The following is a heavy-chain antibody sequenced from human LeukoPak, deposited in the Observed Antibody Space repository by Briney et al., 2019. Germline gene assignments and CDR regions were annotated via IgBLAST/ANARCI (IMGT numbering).Heavy chain of an antibody. D-gene: IGHD3-3*01. CDR2: IWYDGSNK. V-gene: IGHV3-33*01. CDR3: ARDQSGDFWSGYIGYFDY. J-gene: IGHJ4*02. CDR1: GFTFSSYG. Sequence: GGSLRLSCAASGFTFSSYGMHWVRQAPGKGLEWVAVIWYDGSNKYYADSVKGRFTISRGNSKNTLYLQMNSLRAEDTAVYYCARDQSGDFWSGYIGYFDYWGQGTLVTVSS.